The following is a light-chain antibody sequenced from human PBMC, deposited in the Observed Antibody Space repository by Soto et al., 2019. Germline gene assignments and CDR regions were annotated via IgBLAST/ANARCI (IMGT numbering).Light chain of an antibody. CDR3: AAWYDSLNGVV. V-gene: IGLV1-44*01. CDR1: SSNIGSNT. Sequence: QSVLTQPPSASGTPGQRVTISCSGSSSNIGSNTVNWYQQLPGTAPKLLIYSTNQRPSGVPDRFSGSKSGTSASLAISGLQSEDVADYYCAAWYDSLNGVVFGGGTKLTVL. CDR2: STN. J-gene: IGLJ2*01.